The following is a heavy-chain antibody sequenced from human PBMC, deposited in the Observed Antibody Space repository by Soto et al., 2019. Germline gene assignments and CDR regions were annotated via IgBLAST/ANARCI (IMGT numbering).Heavy chain of an antibody. CDR2: IYSGGGT. CDR3: TRDPPAAVGGAM. J-gene: IGHJ4*02. D-gene: IGHD6-19*01. V-gene: IGHV3-66*01. CDR1: GFTVSNNY. Sequence: EVQLVESGGGLVQPGGSLRLSCAVSGFTVSNNYMNWVRQAPGKGLEWVSLIYSGGGTHYADSVKGRFTISRDSSKNTLYLQMNGLRVEDTAVYYCTRDPPAAVGGAMWGQGTLVTVSS.